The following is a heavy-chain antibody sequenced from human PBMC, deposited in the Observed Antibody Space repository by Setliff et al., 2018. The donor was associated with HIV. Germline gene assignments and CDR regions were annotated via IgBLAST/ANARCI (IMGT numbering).Heavy chain of an antibody. V-gene: IGHV4-61*09. J-gene: IGHJ4*02. D-gene: IGHD6-6*01. Sequence: PSETLSLTCNVSGGSISSGNYYWSWIRLPAGKGLEWVGHIYTSGSTSYNPSLKSRVTILVDMSKNQFSLKLSSVTAADTAVYYCARVPSIAARPDRDYWGQGILVTVSS. CDR3: ARVPSIAARPDRDY. CDR2: IYTSGST. CDR1: GGSISSGNYY.